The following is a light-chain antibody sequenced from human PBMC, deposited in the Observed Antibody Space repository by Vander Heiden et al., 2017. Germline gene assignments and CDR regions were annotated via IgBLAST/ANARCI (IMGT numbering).Light chain of an antibody. V-gene: IGLV3-19*01. CDR1: SLRSNY. Sequence: SSELTQDPAVSLALGQTVRITCQGDSLRSNYASWYQQKPGQAPVLVIYGKNTRPSGIPDRFSGSSSGNTASLTITGAQAEDEADYYCNSRDSSGNHVVFGGGTKLTVL. CDR3: NSRDSSGNHVV. CDR2: GKN. J-gene: IGLJ2*01.